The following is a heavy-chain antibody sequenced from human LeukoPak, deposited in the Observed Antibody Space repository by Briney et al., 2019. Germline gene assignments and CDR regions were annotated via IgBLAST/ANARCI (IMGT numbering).Heavy chain of an antibody. D-gene: IGHD3-22*01. V-gene: IGHV1-2*02. CDR3: ARSYYDSSGDYGAY. CDR1: GYTFTGYC. J-gene: IGHJ4*02. Sequence: ASVKVSCKASGYTFTGYCIHWVRQAPGQGLDWMGWINPYNGGTNYSQKFQGRVTMTMDTSISTVYMELSGLTSDDTAIYYCARSYYDSSGDYGAYWGQGTLVTVSS. CDR2: INPYNGGT.